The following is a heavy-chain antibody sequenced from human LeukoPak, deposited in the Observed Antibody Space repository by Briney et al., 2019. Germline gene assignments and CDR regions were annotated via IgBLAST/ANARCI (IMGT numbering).Heavy chain of an antibody. CDR1: GYTFTSYG. Sequence: GASVKVSCKASGYTFTSYGISWVRQAPGQGLEWMGRIIPIFGTANYAQKFQGRVTITTDESTSTAYMELSSLRSEDTAVYYCARSVGGWCQYYFDYWGQGTLVTVSS. CDR3: ARSVGGWCQYYFDY. D-gene: IGHD6-19*01. J-gene: IGHJ4*02. V-gene: IGHV1-69*05. CDR2: IIPIFGTA.